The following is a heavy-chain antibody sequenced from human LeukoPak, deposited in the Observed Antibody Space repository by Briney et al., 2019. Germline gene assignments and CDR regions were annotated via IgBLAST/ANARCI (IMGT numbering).Heavy chain of an antibody. D-gene: IGHD3-22*01. V-gene: IGHV1-69*04. CDR1: GGTFSSYA. CDR3: ARETQRLNYYDSSGYYYYFDY. CDR2: ITPILGIA. J-gene: IGHJ4*02. Sequence: ASVKVSCKASGGTFSSYAISWVRQAPGQGLEWMGRITPILGIANYAQKFQGRVTITADKSTSTAYMELSSLRSEDTAVYYCARETQRLNYYDSSGYYYYFDYWGQGTLVTVSS.